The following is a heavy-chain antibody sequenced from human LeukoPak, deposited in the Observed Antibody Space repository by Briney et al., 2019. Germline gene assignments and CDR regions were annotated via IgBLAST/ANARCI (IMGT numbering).Heavy chain of an antibody. V-gene: IGHV3-23*01. J-gene: IGHJ4*02. Sequence: GGSLRLSCAASGFTFSNHALQWVRQAPGKGLEWVSGISGSGETTYYADFVKGRLTISRDNSKSTLYLQINNLRVEDTAVYYCVKGWFGRVGDYWGQGTLVTVSS. CDR1: GFTFSNHA. D-gene: IGHD3-10*01. CDR3: VKGWFGRVGDY. CDR2: ISGSGETT.